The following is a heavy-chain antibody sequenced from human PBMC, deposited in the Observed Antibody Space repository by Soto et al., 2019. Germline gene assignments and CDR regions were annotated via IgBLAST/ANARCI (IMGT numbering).Heavy chain of an antibody. D-gene: IGHD3-9*01. Sequence: ASVKVSCKASGYTFTSYGISWVRQAPGQGLEWMGWINGNSGGTNYAQKFQGWVTMTRDTSISTAYMELSRLRSDDTAVYYCARGIYDINDAFDIWGQGTMVTVSS. CDR2: INGNSGGT. V-gene: IGHV1-2*04. J-gene: IGHJ3*02. CDR1: GYTFTSYG. CDR3: ARGIYDINDAFDI.